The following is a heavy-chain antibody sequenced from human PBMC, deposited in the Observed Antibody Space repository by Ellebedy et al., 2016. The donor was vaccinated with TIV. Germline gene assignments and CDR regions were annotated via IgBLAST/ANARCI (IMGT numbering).Heavy chain of an antibody. J-gene: IGHJ3*02. V-gene: IGHV3-23*01. CDR3: AKPMGPGGRFDAFDI. D-gene: IGHD3-16*01. CDR1: GFTFSNYA. CDR2: ITGIGTST. Sequence: GESLKISXAASGFTFSNYAMSWVRQAPGKGLEWVSAITGIGTSTYHADSVKGRFTISRDNSKNTLSLQMNSLRADDTAIYYCAKPMGPGGRFDAFDIWGQGTLVTVSS.